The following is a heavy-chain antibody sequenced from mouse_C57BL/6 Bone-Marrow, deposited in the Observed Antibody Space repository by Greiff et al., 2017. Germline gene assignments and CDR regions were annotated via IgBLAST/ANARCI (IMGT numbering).Heavy chain of an antibody. CDR1: GFSLTSYD. Sequence: VQLQQSGPGLVQPSQSLSITCTVSGFSLTSYDVHWVRQSPGKGLEWLGVIWSGGGTAYNAAFMSSLGITKDNSTSQVFYKMNSLQAYETAIYYCAENYYSIYYWDMDYWGQGTSVTVSS. V-gene: IGHV2-5*01. D-gene: IGHD2-5*01. CDR2: IWSGGGT. J-gene: IGHJ4*01. CDR3: AENYYSIYYWDMDY.